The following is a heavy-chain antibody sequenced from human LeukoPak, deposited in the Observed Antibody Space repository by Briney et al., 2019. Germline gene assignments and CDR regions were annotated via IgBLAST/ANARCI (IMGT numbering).Heavy chain of an antibody. Sequence: GGSLRLSCAASGFTFSSYSMNWVRQAPGKGLEWVSSISRSSSYIYYADSVKGRFTISRDNSKNTLYLQMNSLRAEDTAIYYCAKDAQVYSTYDWRWFDPWGQGTLVTVSS. CDR1: GFTFSSYS. J-gene: IGHJ5*02. D-gene: IGHD4-11*01. V-gene: IGHV3-21*01. CDR3: AKDAQVYSTYDWRWFDP. CDR2: ISRSSSYI.